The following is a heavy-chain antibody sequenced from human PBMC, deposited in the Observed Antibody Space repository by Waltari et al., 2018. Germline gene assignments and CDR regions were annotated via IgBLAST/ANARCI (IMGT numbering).Heavy chain of an antibody. CDR1: GGTFSSYA. CDR2: IVPIFGTA. V-gene: IGHV1-69*05. CDR3: ARDRYQITMVRGVISAFDY. D-gene: IGHD3-10*01. Sequence: QVQLVQSGAEVKKPGYSVKVSCKASGGTFSSYAIGGVRQAPGDGVEWMGVIVPIFGTANYSQKCQDQVTITTDESTSTAYMELSSLRSEDTSVDYCARDRYQITMVRGVISAFDYWGQGTLVTVSS. J-gene: IGHJ4*02.